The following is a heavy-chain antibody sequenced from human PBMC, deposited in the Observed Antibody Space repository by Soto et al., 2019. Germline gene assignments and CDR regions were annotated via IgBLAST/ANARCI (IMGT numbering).Heavy chain of an antibody. D-gene: IGHD3-16*01. J-gene: IGHJ4*02. Sequence: QITLNESGPTLVKPTQTLTLTCTFSGFSLSTRDVGVGWIRQPPGEALEWLGVVYWDDDKTHSPSLKSRLTITKDTSKNQVVLRMTKVDPVDTATYYCAHCRGGVASFWGQGTLVTVSS. CDR1: GFSLSTRDVG. CDR3: AHCRGGVASF. CDR2: VYWDDDK. V-gene: IGHV2-5*02.